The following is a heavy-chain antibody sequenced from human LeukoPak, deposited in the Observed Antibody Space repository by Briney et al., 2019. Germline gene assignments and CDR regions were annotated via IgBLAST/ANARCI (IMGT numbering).Heavy chain of an antibody. CDR1: RFTFSNAW. D-gene: IGHD1-26*01. V-gene: IGHV3-15*01. CDR3: TTWDYVGY. J-gene: IGHJ4*02. CDR2: IKSNVNGGTI. Sequence: PGGSLRLSCVGSRFTFSNAWMSWVRQAPGKGLEWVGRIKSNVNGGTIDYAPPVKGRFIISRDDSKDTLYLHMSSLKIEDTAVYYCTTWDYVGYWGQGTVVTVSS.